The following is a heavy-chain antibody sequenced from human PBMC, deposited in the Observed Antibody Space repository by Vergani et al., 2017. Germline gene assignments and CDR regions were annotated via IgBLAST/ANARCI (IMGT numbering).Heavy chain of an antibody. D-gene: IGHD3-3*01. CDR3: ARGNFWDGHPYFYAHMDV. CDR1: GYTFTGYY. CDR2: INPNSGGT. Sequence: QVQLVQSGAEVKKPGASVKVSCKASGYTFTGYYIHWVRQAPGQGLEWMGWINPNSGGTNYAQKFQGRVTMTRDTSISTAYMELSKLRSDDTAVYYCARGNFWDGHPYFYAHMDVWGKGTTVIVSS. J-gene: IGHJ6*04. V-gene: IGHV1-2*02.